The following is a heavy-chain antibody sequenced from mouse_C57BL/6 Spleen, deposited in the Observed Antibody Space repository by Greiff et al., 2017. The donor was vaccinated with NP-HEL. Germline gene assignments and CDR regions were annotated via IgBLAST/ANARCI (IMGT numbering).Heavy chain of an antibody. V-gene: IGHV1-74*01. CDR2: IHPSDSDT. CDR1: GYTFTSYW. D-gene: IGHD1-1*02. Sequence: VQLQQPGAELVKPGASVKVSCKASGYTFTSYWMHWVKQRPGQGLEWIGRIHPSDSDTNYNQKFKGKATLTVDKSSSTAYMQLSSLTSEDSAVYYCAIDLWDSPFAYWGQGTLVTVSA. CDR3: AIDLWDSPFAY. J-gene: IGHJ3*01.